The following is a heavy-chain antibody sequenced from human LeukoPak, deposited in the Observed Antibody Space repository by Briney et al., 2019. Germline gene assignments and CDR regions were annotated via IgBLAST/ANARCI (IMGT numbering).Heavy chain of an antibody. CDR3: AKRRGLELLYYYYMDV. J-gene: IGHJ6*03. V-gene: IGHV3-23*01. D-gene: IGHD1-7*01. CDR1: GFTFSSYS. CDR2: ISGSGGST. Sequence: GGSLRLSCAASGFTFSSYSMNWVRQAPGKGREWVSAISGSGGSTYYADSVKGRFTISRDNSKNTLFLQMNSLRAEDTAVYYCAKRRGLELLYYYYMDVWGKGTTVTVSS.